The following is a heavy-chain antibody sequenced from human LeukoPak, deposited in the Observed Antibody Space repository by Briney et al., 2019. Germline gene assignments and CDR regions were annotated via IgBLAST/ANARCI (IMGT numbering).Heavy chain of an antibody. D-gene: IGHD6-13*01. Sequence: SETLSLTCTVSGGSNRSYYWSWIRQPPGKGLEWIGYIYYSGSTNYNPSLKGRVTISVDTSKNQFSLKLSSVTAADTAVYYCAGGIAAAGDLWGQGTLVTVSS. CDR1: GGSNRSYY. J-gene: IGHJ4*02. V-gene: IGHV4-59*01. CDR2: IYYSGST. CDR3: AGGIAAAGDL.